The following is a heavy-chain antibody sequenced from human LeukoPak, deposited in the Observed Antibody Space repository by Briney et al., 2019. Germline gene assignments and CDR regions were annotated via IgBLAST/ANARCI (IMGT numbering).Heavy chain of an antibody. CDR1: GGSFSGYY. Sequence: SETLSLTCAVYGGSFSGYYWSWIRQPPGKGLEWIGEINHSGSTNYNPPLKSRVTISVDTSKNQFSLKLSSVTAADTAVYYCARGVVVVPAAAYYFDYWGQGTLVTVSS. D-gene: IGHD2-2*01. V-gene: IGHV4-34*01. CDR2: INHSGST. CDR3: ARGVVVVPAAAYYFDY. J-gene: IGHJ4*02.